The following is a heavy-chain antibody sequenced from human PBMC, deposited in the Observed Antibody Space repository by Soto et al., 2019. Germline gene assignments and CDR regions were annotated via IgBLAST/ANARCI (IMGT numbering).Heavy chain of an antibody. CDR2: ISGSGGST. Sequence: EVQLLESGGGLVRPGGSLRLSCAASGFTFSSYAMSWVRQAPGKGLEWVSAISGSGGSTYYADSVKGRFTISRDNSKNTLYLQMNRLRAEDTAVYYCAKENGYSSSWFEFDYWGQGTLVTVSS. V-gene: IGHV3-23*01. D-gene: IGHD6-13*01. CDR1: GFTFSSYA. CDR3: AKENGYSSSWFEFDY. J-gene: IGHJ4*02.